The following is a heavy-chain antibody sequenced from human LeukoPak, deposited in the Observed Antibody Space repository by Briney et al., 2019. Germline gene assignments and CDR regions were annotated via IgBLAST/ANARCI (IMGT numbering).Heavy chain of an antibody. V-gene: IGHV3-23*01. Sequence: GGSLRLSCAASGFTFSSYSMSWVRQAPGKGLEWVSAISGSGGSTYYADSVKGRFTISRDNSKNTLYLQMNSLRAEDTAVYYCAKDSGYCSGGSCHPFDYWVQGTLVTVSS. J-gene: IGHJ4*02. CDR2: ISGSGGST. CDR1: GFTFSSYS. D-gene: IGHD2-15*01. CDR3: AKDSGYCSGGSCHPFDY.